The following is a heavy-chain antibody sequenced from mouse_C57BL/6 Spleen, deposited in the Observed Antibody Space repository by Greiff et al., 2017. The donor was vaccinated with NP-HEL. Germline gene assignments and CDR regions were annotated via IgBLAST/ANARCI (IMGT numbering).Heavy chain of an antibody. J-gene: IGHJ4*01. CDR2: IHPNSGST. CDR3: AREYYYGTFRYAMDY. V-gene: IGHV1-64*01. Sequence: VQLQQPGAELVKPGASVKLSCKASGYTFTSYWMHWVKQRPGQGLEWIGMIHPNSGSTNYNEKFKSKATLTVDKSSSTAYMQLSSLTSEDSSVYYCAREYYYGTFRYAMDYWGQGTSVTVSS. D-gene: IGHD1-1*01. CDR1: GYTFTSYW.